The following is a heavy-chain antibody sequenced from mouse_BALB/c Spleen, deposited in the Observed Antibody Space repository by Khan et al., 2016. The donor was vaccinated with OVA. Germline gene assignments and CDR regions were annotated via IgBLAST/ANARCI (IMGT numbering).Heavy chain of an antibody. CDR1: GYSITSDYA. CDR2: ISYSGNT. Sequence: VQLKESGPGLVKPSQSLSLTCTVTGYSITSDYAWNWIRQFPGNKLEWMGFISYSGNTKSNPSLKSRFSITRDTSKNQCFLQLNSVTTEDTATYYCARVYGGDFDYWGQGTSLTVSS. V-gene: IGHV3-2*02. CDR3: ARVYGGDFDY. D-gene: IGHD1-1*01. J-gene: IGHJ2*02.